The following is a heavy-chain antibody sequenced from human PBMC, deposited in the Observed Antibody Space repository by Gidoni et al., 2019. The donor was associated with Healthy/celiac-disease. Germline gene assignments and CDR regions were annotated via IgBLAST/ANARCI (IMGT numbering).Heavy chain of an antibody. CDR2: ISSSGSTL. V-gene: IGHV3-11*01. CDR3: AREGQYGMDV. J-gene: IGHJ6*02. Sequence: QVQLVESGGGSVKPGGSLRLSCAASGCTFSDYYMSWLRQAQGKGLEWVSYISSSGSTLYYADSVKGRFTISRDNAKNSLYLQMNSLRAEDTAVYYCAREGQYGMDVWGQGTTVTVSS. CDR1: GCTFSDYY.